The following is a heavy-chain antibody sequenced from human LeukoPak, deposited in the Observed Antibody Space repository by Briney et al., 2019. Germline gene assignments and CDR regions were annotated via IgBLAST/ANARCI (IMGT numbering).Heavy chain of an antibody. CDR1: GFTFSSYS. Sequence: GGSLRLSCAASGFTFSSYSMNWVRQAPGKGLEWVSSISSSSSYIYYAGSVKGRFTISRDNAKNSLFLQMNSLRVEDTAVYYCATWTGITPYWGQGTLVTVSS. CDR2: ISSSSSYI. V-gene: IGHV3-21*04. D-gene: IGHD1-20*01. CDR3: ATWTGITPY. J-gene: IGHJ4*02.